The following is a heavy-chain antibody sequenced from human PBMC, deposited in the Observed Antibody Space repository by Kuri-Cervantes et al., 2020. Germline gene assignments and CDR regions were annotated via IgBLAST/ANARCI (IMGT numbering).Heavy chain of an antibody. V-gene: IGHV3-53*05. D-gene: IGHD6-13*01. J-gene: IGHJ6*02. Sequence: GGSLRLSCAASGFTVSSDYMSWVRQAPKKGLEWVSVIYSGGNTYYADSVKGRFTISRDNSKNTLYLQMNSLRAEDTAVYYCAGTDSSSWYEVWPEYYYYYYGMDVWGQGTTVTVSS. CDR2: IYSGGNT. CDR3: AGTDSSSWYEVWPEYYYYYYGMDV. CDR1: GFTVSSDY.